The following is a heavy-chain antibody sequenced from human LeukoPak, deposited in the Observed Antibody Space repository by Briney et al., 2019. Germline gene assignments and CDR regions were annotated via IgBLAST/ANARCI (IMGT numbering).Heavy chain of an antibody. CDR1: GYTFTSYG. V-gene: IGHV1-69*13. J-gene: IGHJ6*03. Sequence: ASVKVSCKASGYTFTSYGISWVRQAPGQGLEWMGGIIPIFGTANYAQKFQGRVTITADESTSTAYMELSSLRSEDTAVYYCARDSYYYDSRVDFVDYYYYYMDVWGKGTTVTASS. CDR2: IIPIFGTA. CDR3: ARDSYYYDSRVDFVDYYYYYMDV. D-gene: IGHD3-22*01.